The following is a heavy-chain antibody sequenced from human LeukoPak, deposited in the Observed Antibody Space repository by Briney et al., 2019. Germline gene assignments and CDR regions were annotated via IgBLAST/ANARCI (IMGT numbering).Heavy chain of an antibody. CDR2: ISGSGGST. D-gene: IGHD6-19*01. Sequence: GGSLRLSCAASGFTFSSYAMSWVRQAPGKGLEWVSAISGSGGSTYYADSVKGRFTISRDNSKNTLYLQMNSLRAEDTAVYYCARDSSSGWYHDYWGQGTLVTVSS. CDR1: GFTFSSYA. V-gene: IGHV3-23*01. J-gene: IGHJ4*02. CDR3: ARDSSSGWYHDY.